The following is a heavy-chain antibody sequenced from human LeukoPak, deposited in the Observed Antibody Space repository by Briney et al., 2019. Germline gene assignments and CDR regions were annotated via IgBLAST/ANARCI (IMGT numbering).Heavy chain of an antibody. CDR3: AREGSRDGYNWGDY. Sequence: GGSLRLSCAASGFTFSSYAMHWVRQAPGKGLEWVAVISYDGSNKYYADSVKGRFTISRDNSKNTLYLQMNSLRAEDTAVYYCAREGSRDGYNWGDYWGQGTLVTVSS. CDR1: GFTFSSYA. V-gene: IGHV3-30-3*01. D-gene: IGHD5-24*01. J-gene: IGHJ4*02. CDR2: ISYDGSNK.